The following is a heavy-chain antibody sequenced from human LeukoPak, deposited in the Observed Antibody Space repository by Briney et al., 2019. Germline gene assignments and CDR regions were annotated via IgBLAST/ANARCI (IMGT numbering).Heavy chain of an antibody. CDR1: GFTPSNYA. V-gene: IGHV3-64D*06. D-gene: IGHD3-16*01. CDR3: VKAPLPGAVPIEI. J-gene: IGHJ3*02. CDR2: ISRIGGDT. Sequence: GGSLRLSCSASGFTPSNYAMYWVRQPPGKGLKCVSGISRIGGDTYYADSVKGRFTISRDNSKNTLYLQMSSLRPEDTAMYYCVKAPLPGAVPIEIWGQGTMVTVSS.